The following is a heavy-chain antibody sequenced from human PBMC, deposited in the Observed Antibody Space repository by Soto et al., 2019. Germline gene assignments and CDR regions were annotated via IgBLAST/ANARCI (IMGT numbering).Heavy chain of an antibody. CDR1: GFTFRSYV. CDR2: TSYDGSGK. CDR3: ARWGTTGGLDV. Sequence: QVELVESGGGVVQPGTSLRLSCVGSGFTFRSYVIHWVRQAPGKGLEWVALTSYDGSGKYYGDSVRGRFTISRDNSRNTVDLPMDSLSLEDTALYYCARWGTTGGLDVWGQGTLVSVSS. V-gene: IGHV3-30*19. J-gene: IGHJ1*01. D-gene: IGHD3-16*01.